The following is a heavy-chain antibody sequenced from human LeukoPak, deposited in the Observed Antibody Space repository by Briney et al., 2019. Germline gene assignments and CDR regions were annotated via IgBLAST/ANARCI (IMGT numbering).Heavy chain of an antibody. D-gene: IGHD4-11*01. CDR2: IIPIFGTA. Sequence: SVKVSCKASGGTFSSYAISWVRQAPGQGLEWMGGIIPIFGTANYAQKFQGRVTITADESTSTAYMELSSLRSEDTAVYYCARDPATVTTTAFDIWGQGTMVTVSS. J-gene: IGHJ3*02. V-gene: IGHV1-69*13. CDR1: GGTFSSYA. CDR3: ARDPATVTTTAFDI.